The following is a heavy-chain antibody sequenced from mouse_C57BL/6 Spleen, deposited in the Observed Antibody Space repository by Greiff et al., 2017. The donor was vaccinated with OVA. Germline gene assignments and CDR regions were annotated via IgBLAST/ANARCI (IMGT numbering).Heavy chain of an antibody. V-gene: IGHV1-50*01. Sequence: QVHVKQSGAELVKPGASVKLSCKASGYTFTSYWMQWVKQRPGQGLEWIGEIDPSDSYTNYNQKFKGKATLTVDTSSSTAYMQLSSLTSEDSAVYYCAREVYGSWFAYWGQGTLVTVSA. D-gene: IGHD1-1*01. CDR2: IDPSDSYT. J-gene: IGHJ3*01. CDR3: AREVYGSWFAY. CDR1: GYTFTSYW.